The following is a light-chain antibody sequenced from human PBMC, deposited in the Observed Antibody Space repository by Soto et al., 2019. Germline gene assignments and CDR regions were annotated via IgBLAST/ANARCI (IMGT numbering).Light chain of an antibody. CDR1: SSDVGGYNY. CDR2: EVS. Sequence: QSVLTQPPSASGSPGQSVTISCTGTSSDVGGYNYVSWYQQYPGKAPTLMIYEVSKRPSGVPDRFSGSKSGNTASLTVSGLQAEDEADYYCSSYGGSNNVLFGGETKLTVL. V-gene: IGLV2-8*01. J-gene: IGLJ2*01. CDR3: SSYGGSNNVL.